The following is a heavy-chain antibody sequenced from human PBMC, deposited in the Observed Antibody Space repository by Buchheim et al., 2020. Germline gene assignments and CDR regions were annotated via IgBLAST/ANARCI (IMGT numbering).Heavy chain of an antibody. CDR3: ARPLMTTVTKYGMDV. D-gene: IGHD4-17*01. Sequence: QVQLVESGGGVVQPGRSLRLSCAASGFTFSSYAMHWVRQAPGKGLEWVAVISYDGSNKYYADSVKGRFTISRDNSKNTLYLQMNRLRAEDTAVYYCARPLMTTVTKYGMDVWGQGTT. J-gene: IGHJ6*02. CDR2: ISYDGSNK. CDR1: GFTFSSYA. V-gene: IGHV3-30-3*01.